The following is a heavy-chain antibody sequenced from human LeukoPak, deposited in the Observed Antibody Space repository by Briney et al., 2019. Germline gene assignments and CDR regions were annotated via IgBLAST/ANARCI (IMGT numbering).Heavy chain of an antibody. Sequence: SETLSLTCTVSGGSISSSSYYWGWIRQPPGKGLEWIGSVYYSGTTYCNPSLKSRVTISVDTSKNQFSLKLNSVTAADTAVYYCVRSYCSSSTCYAVGAFEIWGQGTMVTVSS. CDR2: VYYSGTT. D-gene: IGHD2-2*01. CDR3: VRSYCSSSTCYAVGAFEI. V-gene: IGHV4-39*01. CDR1: GGSISSSSYY. J-gene: IGHJ3*02.